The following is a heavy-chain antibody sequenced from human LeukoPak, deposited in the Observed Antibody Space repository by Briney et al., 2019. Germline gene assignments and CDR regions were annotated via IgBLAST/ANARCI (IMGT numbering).Heavy chain of an antibody. D-gene: IGHD3-10*01. V-gene: IGHV4-30-4*01. Sequence: SQTLSLTCTVSGGSIASGDYYWSWLRQPPGKGLEWIGYIHYIGTTNYNPSLTSRLTISLDTSKNQCSLRLSSATAADTAVYYCARDRSGIAMVRGEIIEQPLYYYGINVWGQGTTVTVSS. CDR3: ARDRSGIAMVRGEIIEQPLYYYGINV. J-gene: IGHJ6*02. CDR2: IHYIGTT. CDR1: GGSIASGDYY.